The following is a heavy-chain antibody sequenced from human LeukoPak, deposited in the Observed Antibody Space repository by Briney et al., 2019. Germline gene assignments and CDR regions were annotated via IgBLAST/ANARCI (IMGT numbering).Heavy chain of an antibody. CDR1: GSSVNSDQY. CDR2: VHQTGSP. V-gene: IGHV4-38-2*01. D-gene: IGHD3-16*02. J-gene: IGHJ3*02. CDR3: AMLRLGELSLLANAYDI. Sequence: SETPSLTCDVSGSSVNSDQYWGWMRHSPGAGLEWIGSVHQTGSPYYNPSLGSRVSLSIDSTKNSFSLRLTSVTAADTAVYCCAMLRLGELSLLANAYDIWGQGTMVIVSS.